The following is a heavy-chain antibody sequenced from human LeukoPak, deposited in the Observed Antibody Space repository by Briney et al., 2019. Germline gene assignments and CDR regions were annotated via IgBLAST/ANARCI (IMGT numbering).Heavy chain of an antibody. CDR1: GFTFGDYA. D-gene: IGHD4-17*01. CDR3: THYGGYGNEPNLEIDY. V-gene: IGHV3-49*04. J-gene: IGHJ4*02. Sequence: GGSLRLSCTASGFTFGDYAMSWVRQAPGKGLEWVGFIRSKAYGGTTEYAASVKGRFTISRDDSKSIAYLQMNSLKTEDTAVYYCTHYGGYGNEPNLEIDYWGQGTLVTVSS. CDR2: IRSKAYGGTT.